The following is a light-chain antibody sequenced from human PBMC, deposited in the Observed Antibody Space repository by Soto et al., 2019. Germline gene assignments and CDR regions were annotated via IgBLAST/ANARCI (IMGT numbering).Light chain of an antibody. Sequence: QSALTQPASVSGALGQSITISCTGTRNNVGIYNLVSWYQQPPGRAPKLIIYEDSQRPSGVSDRFSASKSGNTASLTISGLQAEDEADYYCCSFAGSNSLVVFGGGTQLTVL. V-gene: IGLV2-23*01. CDR1: RNNVGIYNL. J-gene: IGLJ7*01. CDR3: CSFAGSNSLVV. CDR2: EDS.